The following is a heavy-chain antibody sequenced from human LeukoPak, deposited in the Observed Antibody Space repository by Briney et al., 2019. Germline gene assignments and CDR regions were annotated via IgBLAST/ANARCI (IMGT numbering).Heavy chain of an antibody. D-gene: IGHD3-3*01. CDR1: GYSISNGYY. CDR2: IYHSGST. V-gene: IGHV4-38-2*02. J-gene: IGHJ4*02. Sequence: SETLSLTCTVSGYSISNGYYWGWIRQPPGKGLEWIGSIYHSGSTYYNPSLKSRVTISVDTSKNQFSLKLSSVTAADTAVYYCAREYYDFWSGHTPNFDYWGQGTLVTVSS. CDR3: AREYYDFWSGHTPNFDY.